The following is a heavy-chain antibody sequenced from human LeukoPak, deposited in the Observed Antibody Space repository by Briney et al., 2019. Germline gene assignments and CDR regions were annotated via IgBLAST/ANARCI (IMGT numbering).Heavy chain of an antibody. Sequence: SETLSLICTVSGGSINSGSYYWSWIRQPAGKGLEWIGRIYTSGSTKYNPSLKSRVTISLDTSKNQFSLKLSSVTAADTAVYYCARVKPKPQRIWFGGMNAFDIWGQGTMVTVSS. D-gene: IGHD3-10*01. CDR2: IYTSGST. V-gene: IGHV4-61*02. J-gene: IGHJ3*02. CDR3: ARVKPKPQRIWFGGMNAFDI. CDR1: GGSINSGSYY.